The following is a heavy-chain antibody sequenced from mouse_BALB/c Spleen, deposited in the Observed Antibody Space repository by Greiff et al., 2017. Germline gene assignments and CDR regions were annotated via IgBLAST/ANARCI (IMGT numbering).Heavy chain of an antibody. V-gene: IGHV5-17*02. J-gene: IGHJ3*01. D-gene: IGHD4-1*02. CDR1: GFTFSSFG. CDR2: ISSGSSTI. Sequence: EVMLVESGGGLVQPGGSRKLSCAASGFTFSSFGMHWVRQAPEKGLEWVAYISSGSSTIYYADTVKGRFTISRDNPKNTLFLQMTSLRSEDTAMYYCARSTGKWSAYWGQGTLVTVSA. CDR3: ARSTGKWSAY.